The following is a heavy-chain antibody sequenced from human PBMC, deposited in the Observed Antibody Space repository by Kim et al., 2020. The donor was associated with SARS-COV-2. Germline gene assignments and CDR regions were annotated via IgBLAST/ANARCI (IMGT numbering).Heavy chain of an antibody. Sequence: GGSLRLSCAASGFTFSAYSMSWVRRAPGKGLEWVSVISGGGVSTFYADSVKGRFTISRDNSKNTLSLQMNSLRAEDTALYYCAKWRAAAKYYYYGMDVWG. CDR3: AKWRAAAKYYYYGMDV. V-gene: IGHV3-23*01. D-gene: IGHD6-13*01. CDR2: ISGGGVST. CDR1: GFTFSAYS. J-gene: IGHJ6*01.